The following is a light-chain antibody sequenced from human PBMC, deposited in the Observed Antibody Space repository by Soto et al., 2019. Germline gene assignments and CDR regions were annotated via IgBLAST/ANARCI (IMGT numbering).Light chain of an antibody. CDR3: SSDKRRSTSYV. CDR2: EVS. CDR1: SSDVGGYNY. J-gene: IGLJ1*01. V-gene: IGLV2-14*01. Sequence: QSALTQPASVSGSPGQSITISCTGTSSDVGGYNYVSWYQQHPGKAPKLMIYEVSNRPSRVSNRFSGSKSGNTASLTISGLQAEDEADYYCSSDKRRSTSYVFGTGAKVTVL.